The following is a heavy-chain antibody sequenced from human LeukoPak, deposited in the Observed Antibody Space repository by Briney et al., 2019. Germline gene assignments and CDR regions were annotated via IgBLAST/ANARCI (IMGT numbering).Heavy chain of an antibody. CDR2: IWYDGSNK. D-gene: IGHD2-2*01. V-gene: IGHV3-33*01. CDR1: GFTFSNYG. CDR3: ARDLASASCPCRWFDY. J-gene: IGHJ5*01. Sequence: PGRSLRLSCAASGFTFSNYGMHWVRQAPGKGLEWVAVIWYDGSNKYYADSVKGRFTISRDNSKNTLYLQMNSLRAEDTAVYYCARDLASASCPCRWFDYWGQGTLVTVSS.